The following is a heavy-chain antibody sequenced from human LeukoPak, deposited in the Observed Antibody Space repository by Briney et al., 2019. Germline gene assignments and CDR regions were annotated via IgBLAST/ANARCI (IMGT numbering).Heavy chain of an antibody. J-gene: IGHJ5*02. CDR2: INPNSGGT. V-gene: IGHV1-2*02. CDR3: ARDGESFVVVPAAKNWFDP. Sequence: ASVKVSCKASGGTFSSYAISWVRQAPGQGLEWMGWINPNSGGTNYAQKFQGRVTMTRDTSISTAYMELSRLRSDDTAVYYCARDGESFVVVPAAKNWFDPWGQGTLVTVSS. D-gene: IGHD2-2*01. CDR1: GGTFSSYA.